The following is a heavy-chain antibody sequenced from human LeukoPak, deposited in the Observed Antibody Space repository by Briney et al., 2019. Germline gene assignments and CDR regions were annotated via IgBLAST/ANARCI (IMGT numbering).Heavy chain of an antibody. CDR3: ATTYYDILTGYARKTIFDY. CDR2: IYTSGST. V-gene: IGHV4-61*02. CDR1: GGSISSGCYY. D-gene: IGHD3-9*01. J-gene: IGHJ4*02. Sequence: PSQTLSLTCTLSGGSISSGCYYCSWIRQPARKGLEWIGRIYTSGSTNYNPSLKSRVTISVDTSKNQFSLKLSSVTAADTAVYYCATTYYDILTGYARKTIFDYWGQGTLVTVSS.